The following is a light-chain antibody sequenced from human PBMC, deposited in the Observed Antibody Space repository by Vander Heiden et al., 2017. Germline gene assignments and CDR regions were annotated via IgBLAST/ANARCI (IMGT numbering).Light chain of an antibody. CDR1: QSVLYSSNNKNY. CDR2: WAS. Sequence: DIVLTQSPDSLPVSLGERATINCKSSQSVLYSSNNKNYLAWYQQKPGQPPKLLIYWASTRESGVPDRFSGSGSGTDFTLTISSLQAEDVAVYYCQQDDSTPYTFGQGTKMEIK. CDR3: QQDDSTPYT. J-gene: IGKJ2*01. V-gene: IGKV4-1*01.